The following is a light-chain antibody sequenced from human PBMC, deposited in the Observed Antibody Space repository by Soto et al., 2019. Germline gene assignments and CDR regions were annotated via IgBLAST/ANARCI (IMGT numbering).Light chain of an antibody. V-gene: IGKV3-15*01. J-gene: IGKJ5*01. CDR3: QQRSNWPQIT. CDR2: GAS. CDR1: QSVSSK. Sequence: ETVMTQSPATLSLSPGERATLSCRASQSVSSKLVWYQQKPGQAPRFLIYGASTRATGIPARFRGSGSGTEFTLTIDSLQSEDFAVYYCQQRSNWPQITFGQGTRLEIK.